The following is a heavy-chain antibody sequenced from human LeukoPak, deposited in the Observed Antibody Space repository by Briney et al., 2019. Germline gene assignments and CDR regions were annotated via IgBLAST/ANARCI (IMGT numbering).Heavy chain of an antibody. CDR2: MNPNSGNT. J-gene: IGHJ4*02. CDR3: ARGVYCSSNSCRDY. V-gene: IGHV1-8*03. CDR1: GYTGTSYD. D-gene: IGHD2-2*01. Sequence: GASVKVSCKSSGYTGTSYDINWVRQATGQGLEWMGWMNPNSGNTGYAQKFQGRVTITRNTSLSTAYMELRSLRSEDTAVYYCARGVYCSSNSCRDYWGQGTLVTVSS.